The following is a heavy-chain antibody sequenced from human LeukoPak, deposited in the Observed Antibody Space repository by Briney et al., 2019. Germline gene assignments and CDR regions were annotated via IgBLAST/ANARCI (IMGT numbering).Heavy chain of an antibody. CDR2: ISSSSSYI. J-gene: IGHJ4*02. CDR3: ARDHDYGALDY. CDR1: GFTFNSYS. D-gene: IGHD4-17*01. Sequence: GGSLRLSCAASGFTFNSYSMNWVRQAPGKGLEWVSSISSSSSYIYYADSVKGRFTISRDNAKNSLYLQMNSLRAEDTAVYYCARDHDYGALDYWGQGTLVTVSS. V-gene: IGHV3-21*01.